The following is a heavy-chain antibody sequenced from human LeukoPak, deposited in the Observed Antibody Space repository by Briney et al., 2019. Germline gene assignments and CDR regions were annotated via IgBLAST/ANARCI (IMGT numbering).Heavy chain of an antibody. CDR2: ISSSSSTI. Sequence: SGGSLRLSCAASGFTVSSNYMTWVRQAPGKGLEWVSYISSSSSTIYYADSVKGRFTISRDNAKNSLYLQMNSLRDEDTAVYYCARDPPSLDAFDIWGQGTMVTVSS. V-gene: IGHV3-48*02. CDR3: ARDPPSLDAFDI. CDR1: GFTVSSNY. J-gene: IGHJ3*02.